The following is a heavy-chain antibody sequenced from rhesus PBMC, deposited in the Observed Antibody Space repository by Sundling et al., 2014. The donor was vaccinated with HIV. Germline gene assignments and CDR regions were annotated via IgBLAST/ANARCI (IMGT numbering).Heavy chain of an antibody. CDR2: INSSGGKT. D-gene: IGHD4-29*01. CDR3: AKDLYDYGSRSDY. V-gene: IGHV3S42*01. Sequence: EVQLVESGGGLVQPGGSLKLSCTTSGFSFSYYGMGWVRQAPGKGLEWVSGINSSGGKTYYADAVKGRFTISRDNSKNTVSLQMNSLRVEDTAVYYCAKDLYDYGSRSDYWGQGVLVTVSS. J-gene: IGHJ4*01. CDR1: GFSFSYYG.